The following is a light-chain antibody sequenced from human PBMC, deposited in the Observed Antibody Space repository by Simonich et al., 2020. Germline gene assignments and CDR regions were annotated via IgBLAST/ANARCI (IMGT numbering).Light chain of an antibody. Sequence: QSALTQPASVSGSPGQSITISCTETSSDVGSYNLVSWSQQPPGKAPKLMIYEGSKRPSGVSKRFSGSKSGNTASLTISGLQAEDEADYYCCSYAGSSTWVFGGGTKLTVL. CDR1: SSDVGSYNL. V-gene: IGLV2-23*01. CDR3: CSYAGSSTWV. CDR2: EGS. J-gene: IGLJ3*02.